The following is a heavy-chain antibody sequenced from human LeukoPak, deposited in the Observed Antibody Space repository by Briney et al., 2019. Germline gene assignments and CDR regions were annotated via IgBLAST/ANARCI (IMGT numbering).Heavy chain of an antibody. J-gene: IGHJ4*02. CDR1: RGSFSGYY. V-gene: IGHV4-34*01. CDR2: INHSGST. D-gene: IGHD5-12*01. Sequence: PSETLSLTCAVYRGSFSGYYWSWIRQPPGKGLEWIGEINHSGSTNYNPSLKSRVTISVDTSKNQFSLKLSSVTAADTAVYYCAGARWLRPIDYWGQGTLVTVSS. CDR3: AGARWLRPIDY.